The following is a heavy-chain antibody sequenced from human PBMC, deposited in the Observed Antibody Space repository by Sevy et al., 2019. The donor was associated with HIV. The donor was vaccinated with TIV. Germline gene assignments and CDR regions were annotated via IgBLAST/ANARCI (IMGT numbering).Heavy chain of an antibody. D-gene: IGHD1-1*01. Sequence: GESLKISCKASGYSFSSYWFGWVRQMPGKGLEWMGIIYPGDSDTRYSLSFQGQVTISVGKSFSTAYLQWSSLKASDTAIYYCARGARGTLPSFYYYGFDVWGQGTTVTVS. V-gene: IGHV5-51*01. J-gene: IGHJ6*02. CDR1: GYSFSSYW. CDR2: IYPGDSDT. CDR3: ARGARGTLPSFYYYGFDV.